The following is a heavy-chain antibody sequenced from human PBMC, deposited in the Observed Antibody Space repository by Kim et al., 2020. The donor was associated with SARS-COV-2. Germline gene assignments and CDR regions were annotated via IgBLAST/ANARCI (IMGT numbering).Heavy chain of an antibody. CDR3: ARAVRGSGFGVVIIRAYYMDV. J-gene: IGHJ6*03. Sequence: ASVKVSCKASGYTFTSYDINWVRQATGQGLEWMGWMNPNSGNTGYAQKFQGRVTMTRNTSISTAYMELSSLRSEDTAMYYCARAVRGSGFGVVIIRAYYMDVWGKGTTVTVSS. V-gene: IGHV1-8*01. CDR1: GYTFTSYD. CDR2: MNPNSGNT. D-gene: IGHD3-3*01.